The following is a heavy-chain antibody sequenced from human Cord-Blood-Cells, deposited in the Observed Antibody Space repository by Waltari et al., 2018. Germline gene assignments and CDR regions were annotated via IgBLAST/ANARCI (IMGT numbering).Heavy chain of an antibody. CDR3: AKDGTDLFDY. CDR2: ISYDGSNK. Sequence: QVQLVESGGGVVQPGRSLRLSCAASGFTFSSYGMHWVRQAPGKGLGGVAVISYDGSNKYYADSVKGRFTISRDNSKNTLYLQMNSLRAEDTAVYYCAKDGTDLFDYWGQGTLVTVSS. V-gene: IGHV3-30*18. CDR1: GFTFSSYG. J-gene: IGHJ4*02. D-gene: IGHD6-13*01.